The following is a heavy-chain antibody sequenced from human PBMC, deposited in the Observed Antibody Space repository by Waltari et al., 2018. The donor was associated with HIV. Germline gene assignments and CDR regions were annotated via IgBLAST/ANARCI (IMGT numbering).Heavy chain of an antibody. J-gene: IGHJ4*02. CDR3: ARVTYYYDSSGAPFDY. V-gene: IGHV4-39*07. D-gene: IGHD3-22*01. CDR2: IYYSGST. CDR1: GGSISSSSYY. Sequence: QLQLQESGPGLVKPSETLSLTCTVSGGSISSSSYYWGWIRQPPGKGLEWIGSIYYSGSTYYNPSLKSRVTISVDTSKNQFSLKLSSVTAADTAVYYCARVTYYYDSSGAPFDYWGQGTLVTVSS.